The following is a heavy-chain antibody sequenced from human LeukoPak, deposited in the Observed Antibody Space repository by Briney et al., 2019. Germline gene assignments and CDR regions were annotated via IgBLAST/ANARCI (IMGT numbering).Heavy chain of an antibody. CDR2: IYHSGDT. V-gene: IGHV4-4*02. CDR3: VASGDYFFNH. D-gene: IGHD4-17*01. J-gene: IGHJ4*02. Sequence: PSETLSLTCAISGGSFSNHNWWTWVRPPPGKGLEWIGEIYHSGDTNYNPSLKSRVAMSVDKSKNHFSLRLSSVTAADTAVYYCVASGDYFFNHWGQGTLVTVSS. CDR1: GGSFSNHNW.